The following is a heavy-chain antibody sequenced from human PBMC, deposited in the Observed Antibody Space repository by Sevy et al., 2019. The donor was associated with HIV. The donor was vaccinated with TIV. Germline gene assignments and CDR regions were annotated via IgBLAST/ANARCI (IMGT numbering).Heavy chain of an antibody. D-gene: IGHD1-26*01. J-gene: IGHJ4*02. V-gene: IGHV3-15*01. CDR2: IKSKTEAPTK. Sequence: GGSLRLSCAASGFTFTNAWMSWVRQAPGKGLEWVGRIKSKTEAPTKAFAAPVKGRFAISRDDSKNTLYLQMDSLKTEDTGVYYCTAGVGASDFDYWGQGILVTVSS. CDR1: GFTFTNAW. CDR3: TAGVGASDFDY.